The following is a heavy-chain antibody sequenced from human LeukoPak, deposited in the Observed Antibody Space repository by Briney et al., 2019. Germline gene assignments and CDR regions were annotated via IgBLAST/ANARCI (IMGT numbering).Heavy chain of an antibody. D-gene: IGHD3-3*01. Sequence: PSETLPLTCTVSGGSISSYYWSWIRQPPGKGLEWIGYIYYSGSTSYNPSLKSRVTISVDTSKNQFSLKLSSVTAADTAVYYCARVTPDFWSGYGIYGMDVWGQGTTVTVSS. CDR1: GGSISSYY. V-gene: IGHV4-59*01. J-gene: IGHJ6*02. CDR3: ARVTPDFWSGYGIYGMDV. CDR2: IYYSGST.